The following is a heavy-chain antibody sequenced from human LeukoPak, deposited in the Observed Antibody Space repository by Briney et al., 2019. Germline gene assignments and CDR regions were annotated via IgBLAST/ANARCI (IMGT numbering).Heavy chain of an antibody. J-gene: IGHJ6*03. V-gene: IGHV1-69*05. Sequence: SVKVSCKASGGTFSSYAISWVRQAPGQGLEWMGRIIPIFGTANYAQKFQGRVTITTDESTSTAYMELSSLRSEDTDVYYCARVYKRGYCSSTSCYDYYYYMDVWGKGTTVTVSS. CDR3: ARVYKRGYCSSTSCYDYYYYMDV. CDR2: IIPIFGTA. CDR1: GGTFSSYA. D-gene: IGHD2-2*01.